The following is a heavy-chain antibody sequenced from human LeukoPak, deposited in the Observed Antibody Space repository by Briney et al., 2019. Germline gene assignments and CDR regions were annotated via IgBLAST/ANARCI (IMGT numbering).Heavy chain of an antibody. J-gene: IGHJ4*02. V-gene: IGHV3-21*01. D-gene: IGHD2-21*02. CDR3: ARSLSVVTAYLDY. CDR1: GFTFGNYT. Sequence: GGSLRLSCAASGFTFGNYTMNWVRQAPGKGLEWVSFISRSSNIYYADSVKGRFTISRDNTKKSLYLQMNSLRAEDTAVYYCARSLSVVTAYLDYWGQGMLVTVSS. CDR2: ISRSSNI.